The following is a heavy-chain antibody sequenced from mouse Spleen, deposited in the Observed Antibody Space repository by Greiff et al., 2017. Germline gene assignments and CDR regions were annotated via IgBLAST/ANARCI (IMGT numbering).Heavy chain of an antibody. D-gene: IGHD1-1*01. CDR3: ARDGDYYGTPFAY. Sequence: EVQLVESGGGLVKPGGSLKLSCAASGFTFSSYAMSWVRQTPEKRLEWVATISDGGSYTYYPDNVKGRFTISRDNAKNNLYLQMSHLKSEDTAMYYCARDGDYYGTPFAYWGQGTLVTVSA. CDR2: ISDGGSYT. CDR1: GFTFSSYA. V-gene: IGHV5-4*01. J-gene: IGHJ3*01.